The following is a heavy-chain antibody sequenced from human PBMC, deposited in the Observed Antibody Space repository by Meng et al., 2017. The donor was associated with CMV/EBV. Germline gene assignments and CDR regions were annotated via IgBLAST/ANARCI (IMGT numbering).Heavy chain of an antibody. Sequence: GESLKISCAASGFTFSNVWMSWVRQAPGKGLEWVGRITTKIDGETADFAAPVKGRFSISRDDSKNTLYLQMNSLKAEDTAVYYCATDWSRQLLGSWGQGTLVTVSS. J-gene: IGHJ4*02. CDR2: ITTKIDGETA. CDR1: GFTFSNVW. V-gene: IGHV3-15*01. D-gene: IGHD1-26*01. CDR3: ATDWSRQLLGS.